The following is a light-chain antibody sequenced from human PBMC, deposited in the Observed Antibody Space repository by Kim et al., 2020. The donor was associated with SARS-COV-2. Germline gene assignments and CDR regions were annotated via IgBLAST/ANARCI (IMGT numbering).Light chain of an antibody. Sequence: PGDSATLSCRASHNVDINLAWYQQTPGQPPRLLIYDAAIRAAGIPDRCSGSGSGTDFTLTIGSLAPEDFAVYYCQQRGSWPPALTFGGGTKLEI. CDR1: HNVDIN. CDR3: QQRGSWPPALT. CDR2: DAA. J-gene: IGKJ4*01. V-gene: IGKV3-11*01.